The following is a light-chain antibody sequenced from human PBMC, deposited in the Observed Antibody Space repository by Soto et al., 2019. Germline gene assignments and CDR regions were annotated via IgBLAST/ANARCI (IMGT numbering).Light chain of an antibody. CDR3: SSFTSRSSLI. Sequence: QSALTQPASVSGSPGQSITIFCAGTMRDIGAYNLVSWYQQHPGRAPQLIIYEVRNRPSGSSFRFSGSKSGNTAYLTISGLQAEDEADYYCSSFTSRSSLIFGGGTKVTVL. CDR1: MRDIGAYNL. J-gene: IGLJ2*01. V-gene: IGLV2-14*01. CDR2: EVR.